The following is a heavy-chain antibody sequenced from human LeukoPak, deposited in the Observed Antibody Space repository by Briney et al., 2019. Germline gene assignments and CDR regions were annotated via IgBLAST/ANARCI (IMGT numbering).Heavy chain of an antibody. CDR1: GFTFSESW. D-gene: IGHD6-19*01. Sequence: GGSLRLSCAASGFTFSESWMSWVRQAPGKGLEWVSSISGSGDNTYYAESVKGRFTISRDNSKNTLFLQMNSLRAEDTAVFYCAKRSGYTTGWFFDFWGQGTLVTVSS. J-gene: IGHJ4*02. V-gene: IGHV3-23*01. CDR2: ISGSGDNT. CDR3: AKRSGYTTGWFFDF.